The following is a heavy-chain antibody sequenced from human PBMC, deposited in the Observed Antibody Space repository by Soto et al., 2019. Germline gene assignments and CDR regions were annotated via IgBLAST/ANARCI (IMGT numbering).Heavy chain of an antibody. CDR3: ARDPKTSGGQHWAFNYFDS. CDR1: GFSFSISP. J-gene: IGHJ4*02. Sequence: GGSLRLSCAASGFSFSISPMHWVRQAPGKGPEWVALISYDGTNKFYADSVKGRFTISRDNTKSTLYLQVDSLRPEDAAVYYCARDPKTSGGQHWAFNYFDSWGQGTLVTVSS. D-gene: IGHD7-27*01. V-gene: IGHV3-30-3*01. CDR2: ISYDGTNK.